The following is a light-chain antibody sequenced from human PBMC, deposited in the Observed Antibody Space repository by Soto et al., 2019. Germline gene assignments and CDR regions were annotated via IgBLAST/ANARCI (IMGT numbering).Light chain of an antibody. CDR2: DTS. Sequence: AIPMTQSPSSLSASVGDRVTITCRASQGIINDLGWYQQKPGKAPKVLIYDTSRLQSGVASRFSGSGSGTDFTLTISSLQPEDFATYYCLQDYSYPRTFGQGTKVEI. V-gene: IGKV1-6*01. J-gene: IGKJ1*01. CDR1: QGIIND. CDR3: LQDYSYPRT.